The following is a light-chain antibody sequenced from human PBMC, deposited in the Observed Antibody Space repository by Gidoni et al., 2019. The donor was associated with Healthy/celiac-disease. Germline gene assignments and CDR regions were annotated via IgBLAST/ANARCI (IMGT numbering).Light chain of an antibody. CDR2: WAS. CDR1: QSVLYSSNNKNY. J-gene: IGKJ4*01. Sequence: DIVMTQSPDSLAVSLGERATINCKSSQSVLYSSNNKNYLAWYQQKPGQPPKLLIYWASTRESGVPDRFSGSGSGTDVTLTISSLQAEDVAVYYCQQYYSTPRIXGXTKVEIK. V-gene: IGKV4-1*01. CDR3: QQYYSTPR.